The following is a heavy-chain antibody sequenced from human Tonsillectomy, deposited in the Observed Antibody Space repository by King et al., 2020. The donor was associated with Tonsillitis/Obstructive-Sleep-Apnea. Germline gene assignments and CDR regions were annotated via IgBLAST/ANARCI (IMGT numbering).Heavy chain of an antibody. CDR1: GGSFSGYY. CDR3: ACHIVVVPAAIGWFDP. D-gene: IGHD2-2*01. Sequence: VQLQQWGAGLLKPSETLSLTCAVYGGSFSGYYWSWIRQPPGKGLEWIGEIIHSGSTNYNPSLKSRVTISVDTSKNQFSLKLSSVTAADTAVYYCACHIVVVPAAIGWFDPWGQGTLVTVSS. CDR2: IIHSGST. V-gene: IGHV4-34*12. J-gene: IGHJ5*02.